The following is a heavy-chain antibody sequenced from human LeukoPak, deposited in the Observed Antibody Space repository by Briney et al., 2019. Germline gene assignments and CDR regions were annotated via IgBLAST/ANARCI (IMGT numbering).Heavy chain of an antibody. Sequence: SETLSLTCTVSGGSISSYYWSWIRQPLGKGLEWIGYIYYTGSTNYNPSLKSRVTISVDTSKNQFSLKLNSVTAADTAVYYCARESGSSGWYDYWGQGTLVTVSS. CDR1: GGSISSYY. J-gene: IGHJ4*02. CDR2: IYYTGST. D-gene: IGHD6-19*01. CDR3: ARESGSSGWYDY. V-gene: IGHV4-59*01.